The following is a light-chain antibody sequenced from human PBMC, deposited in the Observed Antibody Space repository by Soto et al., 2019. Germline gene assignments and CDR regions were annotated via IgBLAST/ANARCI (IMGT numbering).Light chain of an antibody. CDR1: QTVISY. V-gene: IGKV3-11*01. J-gene: IGKJ1*01. CDR3: QQRFNWPWT. Sequence: EILLTQSPATLSLSPGERATLSCRSSQTVISYLAWYQQRPGQAPRLLFYDASNRATGIPARFSGSGSGTDFTLTISSLEPEDFAVYFCQQRFNWPWTFGQGTKVDIK. CDR2: DAS.